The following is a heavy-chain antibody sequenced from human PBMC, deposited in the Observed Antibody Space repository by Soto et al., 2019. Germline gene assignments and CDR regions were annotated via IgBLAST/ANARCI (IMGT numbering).Heavy chain of an antibody. CDR3: AKGVPGIAVAGTGYFQH. V-gene: IGHV3-23*01. D-gene: IGHD6-19*01. J-gene: IGHJ1*01. CDR1: GFTFGASA. Sequence: PGGSLRLSCAASGFTFGASALQWVRQAPGKGLEWVSGISGSGDSTYYADSVKGRFTISRDNSKNTLYLQMNSLRAEDTAVYYCAKGVPGIAVAGTGYFQHWGQGTLVTVSS. CDR2: ISGSGDST.